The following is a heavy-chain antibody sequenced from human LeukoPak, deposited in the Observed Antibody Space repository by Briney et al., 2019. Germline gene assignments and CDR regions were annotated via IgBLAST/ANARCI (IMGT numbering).Heavy chain of an antibody. CDR1: GGSISSYY. CDR2: IYYSVST. V-gene: IGHV4-59*08. Sequence: PSETLSLTCTVSGGSISSYYWSWIRQPPGQGLEWSGYIYYSVSTNYNPSLKSRVTISVDTSKNQFSLKLSSVTAADTAVYYCARHRGVGPPYYFDYWGQGTLVTVSS. CDR3: ARHRGVGPPYYFDY. J-gene: IGHJ4*02. D-gene: IGHD1-26*01.